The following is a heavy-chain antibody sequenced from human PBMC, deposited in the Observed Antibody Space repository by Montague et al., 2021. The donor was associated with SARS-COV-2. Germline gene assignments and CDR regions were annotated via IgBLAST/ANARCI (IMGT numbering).Heavy chain of an antibody. Sequence: TPSLTCTVSGGSISNGGYYCSWIRQHPGKGLEWIGYMYDSGSTYYNPSLTSRVTMSLDTSKNQFSLKLSSVTAADTAVYYCARGDGVVVAAPYIWGQGTMVTVSS. D-gene: IGHD2-15*01. V-gene: IGHV4-31*03. CDR2: MYDSGST. J-gene: IGHJ3*02. CDR1: GGSISNGGYY. CDR3: ARGDGVVVAAPYI.